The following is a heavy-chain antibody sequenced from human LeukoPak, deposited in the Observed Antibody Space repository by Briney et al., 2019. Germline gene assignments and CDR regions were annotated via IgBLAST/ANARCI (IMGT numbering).Heavy chain of an antibody. D-gene: IGHD3-3*01. Sequence: TGGSLRLSCAASGFTFSRYGMHWVRQAPGKGLEWVAFIRYDGSNKYYADSVKGRFTISRDNSKNTLYLQMNSLRAEDTAVYYCAKEGLYYDFWSGSYDYWGQGTLVTVSS. CDR3: AKEGLYYDFWSGSYDY. V-gene: IGHV3-30*02. CDR1: GFTFSRYG. CDR2: IRYDGSNK. J-gene: IGHJ4*02.